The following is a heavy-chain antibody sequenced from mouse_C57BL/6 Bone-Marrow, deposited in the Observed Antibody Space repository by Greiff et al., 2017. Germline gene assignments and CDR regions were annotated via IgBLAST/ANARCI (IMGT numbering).Heavy chain of an antibody. J-gene: IGHJ4*01. V-gene: IGHV1-72*01. CDR1: GYTFTSYW. CDR3: AREEGYDGYCFYAMDY. CDR2: IDPNSGGT. D-gene: IGHD2-3*01. Sequence: QVQLQQPGAELVKPGASVKLSCKASGYTFTSYWMHWVQQRPGRGLEWIGRIDPNSGGTKYNEKFKSKATPTVDKPSSTAYMQLSSLTSEDSAVYYCAREEGYDGYCFYAMDYWGQGTSVTVSS.